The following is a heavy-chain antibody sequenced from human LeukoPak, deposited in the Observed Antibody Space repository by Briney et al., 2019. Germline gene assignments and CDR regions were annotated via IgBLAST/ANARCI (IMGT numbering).Heavy chain of an antibody. J-gene: IGHJ3*02. D-gene: IGHD2-15*01. CDR1: GGSFTGYY. CDR2: IKHSEST. CDR3: ARGVGTPNDAFDI. V-gene: IGHV4-34*01. Sequence: SETLSLTCAVYGGSFTGYYWSWIRQPPGKGLEWIGEIKHSESTIYNPSLKSRVTIPVDTSKNQFSLKLSSVTAADTAVYYCARGVGTPNDAFDIWGQGTMVSVSS.